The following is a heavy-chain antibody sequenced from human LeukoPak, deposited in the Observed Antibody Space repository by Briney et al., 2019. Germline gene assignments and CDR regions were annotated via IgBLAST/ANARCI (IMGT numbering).Heavy chain of an antibody. J-gene: IGHJ4*02. D-gene: IGHD5-12*01. CDR2: INHLGSA. Sequence: NPSETLSLTCSVSGYSITSTSFWAWIRQTPGKGLEWIGINHLGSAYYNPSLESRVTISVDTSKNHFSLNLKSVTAADTAVYYCAREDGSSGYDDFWGQGTLVTVSS. CDR3: AREDGSSGYDDF. CDR1: GYSITSTSF. V-gene: IGHV4-38-2*02.